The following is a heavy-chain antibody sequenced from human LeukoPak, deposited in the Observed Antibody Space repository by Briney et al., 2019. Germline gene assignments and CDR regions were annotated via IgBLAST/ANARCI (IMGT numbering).Heavy chain of an antibody. CDR1: GGSISSGDYY. CDR2: IYYSGST. CDR3: ARGRGILSDSSGYLYYFDY. V-gene: IGHV4-30-4*01. Sequence: SETLSLTCTVSGGSISSGDYYWSWIRQPPGKGLVWIGYIYYSGSTYYNPSLKSRVTISVDTSKNQLSLKLSSVTAADTAVYYCARGRGILSDSSGYLYYFDYWGQGTLVTVSS. D-gene: IGHD3-22*01. J-gene: IGHJ4*02.